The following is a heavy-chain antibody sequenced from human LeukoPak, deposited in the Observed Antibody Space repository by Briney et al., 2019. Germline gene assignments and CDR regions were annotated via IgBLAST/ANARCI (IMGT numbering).Heavy chain of an antibody. D-gene: IGHD1-14*01. CDR3: ARGVEPLAANTLAY. V-gene: IGHV3-53*01. J-gene: IGHJ4*02. CDR1: GFTVITND. Sequence: GGSLRLSCAASGFTVITNDMTWVRQAPGKGLEWVSLLYSDGNTKYADSVQGRFTISRDNSKNTLYFEMNSLSPDDTAVYYCARGVEPLAANTLAYWGQGTLVTVSS. CDR2: LYSDGNT.